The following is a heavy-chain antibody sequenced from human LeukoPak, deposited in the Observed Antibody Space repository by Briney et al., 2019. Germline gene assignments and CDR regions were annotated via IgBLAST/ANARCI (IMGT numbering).Heavy chain of an antibody. Sequence: PGGSLRLSCAASGFTFSTYWMHWVRQAPGKGLVWVSRINSDGSSTNYADSVKGRFTISRVNAKNTLYLQMNSLRAEDTAVYYCVRDMGYYDKVWGQGTLVTVSS. D-gene: IGHD3-22*01. CDR2: INSDGSST. CDR1: GFTFSTYW. J-gene: IGHJ4*02. V-gene: IGHV3-74*01. CDR3: VRDMGYYDKV.